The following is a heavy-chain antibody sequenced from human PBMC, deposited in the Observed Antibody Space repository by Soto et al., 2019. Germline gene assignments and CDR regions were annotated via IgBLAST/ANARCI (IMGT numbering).Heavy chain of an antibody. V-gene: IGHV1-46*01. Sequence: ASVKVSCKASGYTFTSYYMHWVRQAPGQGLEWMGIINPSGGSTSYAQKFQGRVTMTRDTSTSTVYMELGSLRSEDTAVYYCARDLLGITFGGALGPLYWGQGTLVTVSS. D-gene: IGHD3-16*01. J-gene: IGHJ4*02. CDR1: GYTFTSYY. CDR3: ARDLLGITFGGALGPLY. CDR2: INPSGGST.